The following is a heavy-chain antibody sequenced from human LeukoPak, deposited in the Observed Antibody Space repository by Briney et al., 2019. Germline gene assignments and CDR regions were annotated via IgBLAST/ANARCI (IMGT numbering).Heavy chain of an antibody. Sequence: PSQTLSLTCTVSGGSISSGDYYWSWIRQPPGKGLEWIGYIYYSGSTYYNPSLKSRVTISVDTSKNQFSLKLSSVTAADTAVYYCAREKYSSSWYTDYWGQGTLVTVSS. CDR1: GGSISSGDYY. J-gene: IGHJ4*02. CDR2: IYYSGST. V-gene: IGHV4-30-4*01. D-gene: IGHD6-13*01. CDR3: AREKYSSSWYTDY.